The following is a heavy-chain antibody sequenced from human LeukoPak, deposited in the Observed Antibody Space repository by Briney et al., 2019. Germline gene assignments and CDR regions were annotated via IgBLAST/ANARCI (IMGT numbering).Heavy chain of an antibody. CDR3: ARDGHQVVPAAMAAFDI. V-gene: IGHV3-7*01. Sequence: GGSLRLSCAASGFTFSSYWMSWVRQAPGKGLEWVANIKQDGSEKYYVDSVKGRFTISRDNAKNSLYLQMNSLRAEDTAVYYCARDGHQVVPAAMAAFDIWGQGTMVTVSS. CDR1: GFTFSSYW. CDR2: IKQDGSEK. D-gene: IGHD2-2*01. J-gene: IGHJ3*02.